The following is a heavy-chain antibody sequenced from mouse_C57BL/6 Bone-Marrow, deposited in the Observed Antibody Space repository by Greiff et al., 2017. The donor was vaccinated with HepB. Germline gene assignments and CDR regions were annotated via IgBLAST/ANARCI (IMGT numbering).Heavy chain of an antibody. CDR2: IYPGNSDT. J-gene: IGHJ3*01. CDR1: GYTFTSYW. CDR3: TRELYYDYDGIAY. D-gene: IGHD2-4*01. Sequence: VQLQQSGTVLARPGASVKMSCKTSGYTFTSYWMHWVKQRPGQGLEWIGAIYPGNSDTSYNQKFKGKAKLTAVTSASTAYMELSSLTNEDSAVYYCTRELYYDYDGIAYWGQGTLVTVSA. V-gene: IGHV1-5*01.